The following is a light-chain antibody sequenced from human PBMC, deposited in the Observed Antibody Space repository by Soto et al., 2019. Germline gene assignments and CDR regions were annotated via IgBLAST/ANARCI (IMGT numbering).Light chain of an antibody. J-gene: IGLJ1*01. CDR2: EGN. CDR1: SNDVGSYDL. CDR3: CSYADVTTYV. V-gene: IGLV2-23*01. Sequence: QSALTQPASVSGSPGQSITISCTGTSNDVGSYDLVSWYQQHPGKAPKLIIFEGNKRPSWVSNRFSGSKSDNTASLTIAGLQPEDEADYYCCSYADVTTYVFGNGTKLTVL.